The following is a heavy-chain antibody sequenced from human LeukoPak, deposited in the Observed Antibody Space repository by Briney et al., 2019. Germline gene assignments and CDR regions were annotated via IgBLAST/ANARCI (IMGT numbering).Heavy chain of an antibody. J-gene: IGHJ4*02. Sequence: PGGSLRLSCAASGFAVSSNYMSWVRQAPGKGLGWVSVIYSGGNTYYADSVKGRFTISRDNSKNTLYLQMNSLRAEDTAVYYCANSKTTAAALLDSWGQGTLVTVSS. CDR2: IYSGGNT. CDR3: ANSKTTAAALLDS. D-gene: IGHD6-13*01. V-gene: IGHV3-53*01. CDR1: GFAVSSNY.